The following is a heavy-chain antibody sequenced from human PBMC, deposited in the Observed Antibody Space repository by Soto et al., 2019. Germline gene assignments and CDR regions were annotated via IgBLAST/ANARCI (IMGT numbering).Heavy chain of an antibody. CDR2: IYPHDSTV. D-gene: IGHD6-6*01. J-gene: IGHJ6*02. CDR3: ARLGYSSSSGDGMDV. V-gene: IGHV5-51*01. CDR1: GYSFTGYW. Sequence: GESLKIPCQTSGYSFTGYWIVWVRQVPGKGLEWMGIIYPHDSTVSYNPSVQGQVTMSVDKSISTAYLQWSSLKASDTAMYYCARLGYSSSSGDGMDVWGQGTTVTVSS.